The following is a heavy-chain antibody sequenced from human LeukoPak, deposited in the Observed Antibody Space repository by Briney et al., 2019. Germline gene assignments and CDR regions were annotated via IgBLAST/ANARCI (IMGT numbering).Heavy chain of an antibody. CDR2: IIPIFGTA. CDR3: ASGRRTGYSSSSRNYYYYYYMDV. J-gene: IGHJ6*03. V-gene: IGHV1-69*05. D-gene: IGHD6-6*01. CDR1: GGTCSSYA. Sequence: GASVKVSCKASGGTCSSYAISWVRQAPGQGLEWMGGIIPIFGTANYAQKFQGRVTITTDESTSTAYMELGSLRSEDTAVYYCASGRRTGYSSSSRNYYYYYYMDVWGKGTTVTVSS.